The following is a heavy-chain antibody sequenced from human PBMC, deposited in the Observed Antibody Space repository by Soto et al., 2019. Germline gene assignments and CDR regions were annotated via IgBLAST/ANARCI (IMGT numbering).Heavy chain of an antibody. D-gene: IGHD5-12*01. Sequence: ASVKVSCKASGYTFTGYYMHWVRQAPGQGLEWMGWINPNSGGTNYAQKFQGRVTMTRDTSISTAYMELSRLRSDDTAVYYCARDQDIVATMAFYYYYGMDVWGQGTTVTVSS. J-gene: IGHJ6*02. CDR3: ARDQDIVATMAFYYYYGMDV. CDR1: GYTFTGYY. CDR2: INPNSGGT. V-gene: IGHV1-2*02.